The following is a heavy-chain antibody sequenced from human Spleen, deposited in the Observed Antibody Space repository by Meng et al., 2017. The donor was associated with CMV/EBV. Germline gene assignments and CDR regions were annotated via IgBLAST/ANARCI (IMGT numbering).Heavy chain of an antibody. CDR2: IFYIGGT. CDR3: AKMLIGAAAATGWFDS. Sequence: SETLSLTCTVSGGAVSSGSNYWSWIRQSPGKRLEWLGYIFYIGGTNYNPSLKSRLTISVDTSKNQFSLKLRSVTAADTAVYYCAKMLIGAAAATGWFDSWGHGTQVTVSS. CDR1: GGAVSSGSNY. J-gene: IGHJ5*01. V-gene: IGHV4-61*01. D-gene: IGHD6-13*01.